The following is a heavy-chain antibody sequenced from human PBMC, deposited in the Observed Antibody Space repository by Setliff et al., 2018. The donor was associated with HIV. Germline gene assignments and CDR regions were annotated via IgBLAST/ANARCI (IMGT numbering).Heavy chain of an antibody. Sequence: GESLKISCAASGFTFSGYGMYWVRQAPGKGLEWVAFIRYDGDNNYYADSVKGRFTISRDNSKNTLYLQMNSLRAKDAAVYYCPKAFGYCSGGSCPVLMDVWAKGPRSPSP. CDR2: IRYDGDNN. V-gene: IGHV3-30*02. D-gene: IGHD2-15*01. CDR1: GFTFSGYG. J-gene: IGHJ6*03. CDR3: PKAFGYCSGGSCPVLMDV.